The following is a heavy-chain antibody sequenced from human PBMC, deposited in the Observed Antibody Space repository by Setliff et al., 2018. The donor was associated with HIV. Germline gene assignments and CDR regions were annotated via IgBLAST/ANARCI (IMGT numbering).Heavy chain of an antibody. CDR2: MYHTGST. Sequence: SETLSLTCAVSGYSISSGCYWGWIRQPPGKGLEWIGSMYHTGSTYYNPSLKSRITISVDTSKNQFSLRLSSVTAADTAVYYCARQGLVLVPASIDWRLPPSPIDYWGQGALVTVSS. CDR1: GYSISSGCY. J-gene: IGHJ4*02. V-gene: IGHV4-38-2*01. D-gene: IGHD2-2*01. CDR3: ARQGLVLVPASIDWRLPPSPIDY.